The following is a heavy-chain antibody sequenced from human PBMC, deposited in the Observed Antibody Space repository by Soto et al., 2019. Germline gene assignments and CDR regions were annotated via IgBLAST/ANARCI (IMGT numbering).Heavy chain of an antibody. CDR3: ATDALELQSGPSHFDY. D-gene: IGHD1-7*01. CDR2: ISGSGGST. Sequence: GGSLRLSCAASGFSFNNYAMSWVRQAPGKGLEWVSAISGSGGSTYYADSVKGRFTISRDNSKNTLYLQMNSLRAEDTAVYYCATDALELQSGPSHFDYWGQGTLVTVS. V-gene: IGHV3-23*01. J-gene: IGHJ4*02. CDR1: GFSFNNYA.